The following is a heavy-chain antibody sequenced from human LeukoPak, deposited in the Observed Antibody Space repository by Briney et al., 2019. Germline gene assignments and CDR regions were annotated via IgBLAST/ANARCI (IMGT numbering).Heavy chain of an antibody. CDR1: GGSISSYY. J-gene: IGHJ1*01. V-gene: IGHV4-59*01. Sequence: SETLSLTCTVSGGSISSYYWSWTRQPPGKGLEWIGYIYYSGSTSYNPSLKSRVTISVDTSKNQFSLKLSSVTAADTAVYYCAREAGTGYFQHWGQGTLVTVSS. CDR2: IYYSGST. CDR3: AREAGTGYFQH. D-gene: IGHD6-13*01.